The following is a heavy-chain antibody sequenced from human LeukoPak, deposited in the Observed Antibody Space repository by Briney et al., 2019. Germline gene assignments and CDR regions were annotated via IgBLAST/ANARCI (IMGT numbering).Heavy chain of an antibody. CDR3: AKDPLYRSSWYEDY. V-gene: IGHV3-23*01. Sequence: GGSLRLSCAASGFTFSSYAMSWVRQPPGKGLEWVSAISGSGDSTYYAASVKGRFIISRDNSKTTLYLQVNSLRAEDRAVYYCAKDPLYRSSWYEDYWGEGTLVSVSS. J-gene: IGHJ4*02. CDR1: GFTFSSYA. D-gene: IGHD6-13*01. CDR2: ISGSGDST.